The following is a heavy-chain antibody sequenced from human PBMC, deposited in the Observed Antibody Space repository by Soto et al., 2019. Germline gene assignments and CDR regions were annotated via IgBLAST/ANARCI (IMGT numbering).Heavy chain of an antibody. CDR3: ARGWGYYGSGSYYDPYYYYGMDV. Sequence: QVQLVQSGAEVQKPGSSVKVSCKASGGTFSSYAISWVRQAPGQGLEWMGGIIPIFGTANYAQKFQGRVTIPADESTSTAYMELSSLRSEDTAVYYCARGWGYYGSGSYYDPYYYYGMDVWGQGTTVTVSS. J-gene: IGHJ6*02. D-gene: IGHD3-10*01. CDR2: IIPIFGTA. CDR1: GGTFSSYA. V-gene: IGHV1-69*01.